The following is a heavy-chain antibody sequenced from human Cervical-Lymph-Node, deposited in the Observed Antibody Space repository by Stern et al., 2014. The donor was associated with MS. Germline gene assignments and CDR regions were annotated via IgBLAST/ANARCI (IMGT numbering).Heavy chain of an antibody. Sequence: EVQLVESGGGLVKPGGSLRLSCAASGFTFSSYSMNWVRQAPGKGLEWVSSISSSSSYIYYADSVKGRFTISRDSAKTSLYLQMNSLRSEDTAVYYCARDQGGKYYDSSGYYSDAFDIWGQGTMVTVSS. V-gene: IGHV3-21*01. D-gene: IGHD3-22*01. CDR3: ARDQGGKYYDSSGYYSDAFDI. J-gene: IGHJ3*02. CDR1: GFTFSSYS. CDR2: ISSSSSYI.